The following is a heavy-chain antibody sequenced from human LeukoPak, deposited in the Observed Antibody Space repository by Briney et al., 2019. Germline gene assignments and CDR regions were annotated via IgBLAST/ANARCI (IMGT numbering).Heavy chain of an antibody. CDR3: TTDRGYSLPKGYYYMDV. D-gene: IGHD5-24*01. CDR1: GFTFSSYW. J-gene: IGHJ6*03. CDR2: INQGGSDK. V-gene: IGHV3-7*03. Sequence: QPGGSLRLSCTVSGFTFSSYWMCWVRQAPGKGLAWVANINQGGSDKSYVDSVKGRFTVSRDNAKKSLYLQMNSLKTEDTAVYYCTTDRGYSLPKGYYYMDVWGKGTTVTVSS.